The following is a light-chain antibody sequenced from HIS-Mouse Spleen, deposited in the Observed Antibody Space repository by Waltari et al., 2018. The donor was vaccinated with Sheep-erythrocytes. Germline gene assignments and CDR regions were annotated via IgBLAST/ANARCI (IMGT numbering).Light chain of an antibody. CDR2: DVS. V-gene: IGLV2-11*01. Sequence: QSALTQPASVSGSPGPSVTISCTGTISDVGGYNYSPWYQQHPGKAPKLMIYDVSKRPSGVPDRFSGSKSGNTASLTISGLQAEDEADYYCCSYAGSYNHVFATGTKVTVL. J-gene: IGLJ1*01. CDR3: CSYAGSYNHV. CDR1: ISDVGGYNY.